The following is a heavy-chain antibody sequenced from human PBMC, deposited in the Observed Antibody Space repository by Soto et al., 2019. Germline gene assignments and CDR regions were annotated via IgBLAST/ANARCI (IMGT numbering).Heavy chain of an antibody. V-gene: IGHV1-2*02. CDR3: ARDGEWLQRYYYYYNGMDV. D-gene: IGHD5-12*01. CDR1: GYTFSGYY. CDR2: INPNSGGT. J-gene: IGHJ6*02. Sequence: ASVKVSCKASGYTFSGYYMYWVRQAPGQGLEWMGWINPNSGGTNYGQKFQGRVTMTRDTSISTAYMELSRLRSDDTAVYYCARDGEWLQRYYYYYNGMDVWGQGTTVTVSS.